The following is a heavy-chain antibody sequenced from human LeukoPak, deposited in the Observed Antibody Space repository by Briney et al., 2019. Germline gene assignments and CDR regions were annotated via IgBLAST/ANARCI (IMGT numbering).Heavy chain of an antibody. J-gene: IGHJ5*02. CDR3: ARSCEYDSSGGDWFDP. D-gene: IGHD3-22*01. CDR2: IIPILGIA. CDR1: GGTFSSYA. Sequence: SVKVSCKASGGTFSSYAISWVRQAPGQGLEWMGRIIPILGIANYAQKFQGRVTITADKSTSTAYMELSSLRSGDTAVYYCARSCEYDSSGGDWFDPWGQGTLVTVSS. V-gene: IGHV1-69*04.